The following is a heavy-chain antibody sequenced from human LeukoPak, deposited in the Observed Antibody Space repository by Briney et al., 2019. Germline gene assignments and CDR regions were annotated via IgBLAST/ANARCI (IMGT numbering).Heavy chain of an antibody. J-gene: IGHJ4*02. CDR1: GFTFSSYA. CDR2: INTEGTII. D-gene: IGHD7-27*01. Sequence: PGGSLRLSCAASGFTFSSYAMHWVRQVPGKGLVWVSRINTEGTIISYADSVKGRFTFSRDNARKTLYLQMNSLRTEDTAVYYCVRALGDYWGQGTLVTVSS. V-gene: IGHV3-74*01. CDR3: VRALGDY.